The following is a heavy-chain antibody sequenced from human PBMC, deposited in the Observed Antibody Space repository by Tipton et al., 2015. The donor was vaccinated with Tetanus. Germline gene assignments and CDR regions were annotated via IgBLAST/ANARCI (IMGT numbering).Heavy chain of an antibody. CDR2: IYQTGTT. V-gene: IGHV4-31*11. D-gene: IGHD3-3*01. CDR1: GVSMRNGGYS. CDR3: ARDPAVLRFLEWLPDWYFAL. Sequence: TLSLTCDVSGVSMRNGGYSWSWIRKPPGKDLEWIGYIYQTGTTYYNPSLKGRVTISVGTSKNQFSLKLSSVTAADTAVYYCARDPAVLRFLEWLPDWYFALWGRGTLVTVSS. J-gene: IGHJ2*01.